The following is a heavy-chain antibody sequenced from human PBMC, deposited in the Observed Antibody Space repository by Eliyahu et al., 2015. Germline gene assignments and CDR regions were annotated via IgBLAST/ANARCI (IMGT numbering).Heavy chain of an antibody. CDR1: GGSMRGSSHY. CDR3: ARNNTERRRASTWFDP. V-gene: IGHV4-39*01. CDR2: VYYSGST. Sequence: TLSLTCTVSGGSMRGSSHYWGWIRQSPGKGLEWIGSVYYSGSTHYNPSLRGRVTISVDTSNNQFHLKLNSVSAADTAVYYCARNNTERRRASTWFDPWGQGTLVTVSS. J-gene: IGHJ5*02. D-gene: IGHD5-24*01.